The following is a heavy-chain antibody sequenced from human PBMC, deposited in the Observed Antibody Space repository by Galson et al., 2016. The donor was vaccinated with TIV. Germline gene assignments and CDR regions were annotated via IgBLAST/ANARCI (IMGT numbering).Heavy chain of an antibody. V-gene: IGHV6-1*01. Sequence: CAISGDSVSSNSAAWNWIRQSSSRGLEWLGRTYYRSKWYNDYALSVKSLITINPDTSKNQVSLQLHSVTPEDTAVYYCARATRSVFGVVMALDYWGQGTLVTVSS. J-gene: IGHJ4*02. CDR3: ARATRSVFGVVMALDY. CDR1: GDSVSSNSAA. D-gene: IGHD3-3*01. CDR2: TYYRSKWYN.